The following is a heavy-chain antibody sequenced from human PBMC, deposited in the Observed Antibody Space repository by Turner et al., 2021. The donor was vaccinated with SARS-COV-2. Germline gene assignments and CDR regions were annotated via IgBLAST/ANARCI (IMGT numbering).Heavy chain of an antibody. J-gene: IGHJ4*02. Sequence: QVPLQESGPGLVKPSKTLSLSCTVSGVSITSTNFFWGWIRPSPGKGLEWMGTFSDSGSTFYNPSFKGRVTMSADPSKRQFFLRLTSVTAADTAVYYCARLYHHDTSGVDFWVQGTQVTVSS. V-gene: IGHV4-39*01. CDR3: ARLYHHDTSGVDF. CDR2: FSDSGST. D-gene: IGHD3-22*01. CDR1: GVSITSTNFF.